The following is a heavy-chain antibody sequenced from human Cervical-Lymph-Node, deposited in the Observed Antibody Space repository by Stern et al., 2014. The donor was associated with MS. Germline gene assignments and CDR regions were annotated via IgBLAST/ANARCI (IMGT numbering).Heavy chain of an antibody. D-gene: IGHD4-17*01. J-gene: IGHJ3*02. V-gene: IGHV1-24*01. CDR1: GYSLTDLS. CDR3: VRYGDYVDAFDM. CDR2: FDPDDAET. Sequence: VQSGAEVKKPGASVKVSCKVSGYSLTDLSMHWVRQPPGKGLEWMGGFDPDDAETIYAQQFQGRLTMTEDTSADTAYMELSSLRSEDTAVYYCVRYGDYVDAFDMWGQGTMVTVSS.